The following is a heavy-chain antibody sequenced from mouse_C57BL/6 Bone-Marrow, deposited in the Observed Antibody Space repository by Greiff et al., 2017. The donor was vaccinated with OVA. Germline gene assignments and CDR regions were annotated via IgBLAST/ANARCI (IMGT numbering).Heavy chain of an antibody. CDR3: ARDHYGSSPWYFDV. Sequence: EVQGVESGGGLVKPGGSLKLSCAASGFTFSSYAMSWVRQTPEKRLEWVATISDGGSYTYYPDNVKGRFTISRDNAKNNLYLKLSHLKSEDTAMYYCARDHYGSSPWYFDVWGTGTTVTVSS. V-gene: IGHV5-4*01. CDR2: ISDGGSYT. CDR1: GFTFSSYA. D-gene: IGHD1-1*01. J-gene: IGHJ1*03.